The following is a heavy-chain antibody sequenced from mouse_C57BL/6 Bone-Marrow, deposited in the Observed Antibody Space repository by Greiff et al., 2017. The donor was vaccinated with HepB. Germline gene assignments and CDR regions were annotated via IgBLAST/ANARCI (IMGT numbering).Heavy chain of an antibody. V-gene: IGHV1-26*01. J-gene: IGHJ4*01. D-gene: IGHD2-1*01. CDR1: GYTFTDYY. Sequence: VQLQQSGPELVKPGASVKISCKASGYTFTDYYMNWVKQSHGKSLEWIGDINPNNGGTSYNQKFKGKATLTVDKSSSTAYMELRSLTSEDSAVYYCARSGNYFPFYAMDYWGQGTSVTVSS. CDR2: INPNNGGT. CDR3: ARSGNYFPFYAMDY.